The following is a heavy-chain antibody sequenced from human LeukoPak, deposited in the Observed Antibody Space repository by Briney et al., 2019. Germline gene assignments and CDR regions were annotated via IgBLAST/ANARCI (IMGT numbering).Heavy chain of an antibody. V-gene: IGHV3-7*04. CDR3: TRVGYIDEGIDY. D-gene: IGHD5-24*01. CDR2: IKQDGSKK. Sequence: GGSLRLSCVASGFPFSSYWMTWVRQAPGKGLEWVANIKQDGSKKSYVDSVKGRFTITRDNAKNSLYLQMNSLRAEDTAIYYCTRVGYIDEGIDYWGQGTLVTVSS. CDR1: GFPFSSYW. J-gene: IGHJ4*02.